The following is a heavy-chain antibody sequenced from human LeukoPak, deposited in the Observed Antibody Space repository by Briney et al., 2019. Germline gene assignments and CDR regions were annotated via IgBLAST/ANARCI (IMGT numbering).Heavy chain of an antibody. CDR2: IYPGDSDT. Sequence: GESLRISCKGSGYTFSSYWIGWVGQMPGKGLGWMGIIYPGDSDTRYSPSLQGQVTISVDTSIGTAYLQWSSLKASDTAIYYCARQNDFRLDYWGQGTLVTVSS. CDR3: ARQNDFRLDY. V-gene: IGHV5-51*01. J-gene: IGHJ4*02. D-gene: IGHD3-3*01. CDR1: GYTFSSYW.